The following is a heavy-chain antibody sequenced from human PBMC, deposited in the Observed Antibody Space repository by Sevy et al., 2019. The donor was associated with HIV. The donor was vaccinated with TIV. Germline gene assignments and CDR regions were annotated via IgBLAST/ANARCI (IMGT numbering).Heavy chain of an antibody. CDR1: GYTFTGYY. CDR3: ARDRSGWYEFSGRNYYYYYMDV. D-gene: IGHD6-19*01. V-gene: IGHV1-2*02. CDR2: INPNSGGT. J-gene: IGHJ6*03. Sequence: ASVKVSCKASGYTFTGYYMHWVRQAPGQGLEWMGWINPNSGGTNYAQKFQGRVTMTRDTSISTAYMELSRLRSDDTAVYYCARDRSGWYEFSGRNYYYYYMDVWGKGTTVIVSS.